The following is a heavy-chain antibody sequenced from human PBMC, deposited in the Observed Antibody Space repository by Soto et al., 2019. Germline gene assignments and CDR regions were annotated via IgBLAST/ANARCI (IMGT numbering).Heavy chain of an antibody. CDR2: IYYSGST. V-gene: IGHV4-31*03. CDR1: GGSISSGGYY. J-gene: IGHJ5*02. Sequence: TSETLSLTCTVSGGSISSGGYYWSWIRQHPGKGLEWIGYIYYSGSTYYNPSLKSRVTISVDTSKNQFSLKLSSVTAADTAVYYCARSYGSSSWFDPWGQGTLVTVS. CDR3: ARSYGSSSWFDP. D-gene: IGHD5-18*01.